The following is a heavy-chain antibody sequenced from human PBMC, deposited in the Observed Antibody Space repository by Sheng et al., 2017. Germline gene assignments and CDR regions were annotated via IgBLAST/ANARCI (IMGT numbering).Heavy chain of an antibody. V-gene: IGHV3-30*02. CDR1: GFTFTKYG. J-gene: IGHJ5*02. CDR3: AKEYCGSPSCYAGILDDP. CDR2: IQYNGGKK. Sequence: QVQLVESGGGVVQPGGSLRLSCTASGFTFTKYGMHWVRQAPGKGLEWVAFIQYNGGKKYYADSVKGRFTISRDNSKNTMYLQMNSLRAEDTAVYYCAKEYCGSPSCYAGILDDPWGQGTLVTVSS. D-gene: IGHD2-2*01.